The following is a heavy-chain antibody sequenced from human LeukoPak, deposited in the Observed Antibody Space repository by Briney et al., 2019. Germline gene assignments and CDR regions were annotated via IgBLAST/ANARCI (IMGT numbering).Heavy chain of an antibody. CDR3: AKDLYSSSPSGYFDY. CDR2: INTEGSST. Sequence: GGSLRLSCAASGFTFGSYWMHWVRQAPGKGLVWVSHINTEGSSTTYADSVKGRFTISRDNAKNTLYLQMNSLRAEDTAVYYCAKDLYSSSPSGYFDYWGQGTLVTVSS. V-gene: IGHV3-74*01. J-gene: IGHJ4*02. CDR1: GFTFGSYW. D-gene: IGHD6-13*01.